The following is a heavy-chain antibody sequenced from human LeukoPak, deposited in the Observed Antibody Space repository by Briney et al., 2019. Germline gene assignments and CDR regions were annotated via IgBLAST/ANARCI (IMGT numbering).Heavy chain of an antibody. CDR1: GGSFSGYY. V-gene: IGHV4-34*01. CDR3: ARVRKTYYYGSGSYQLDY. CDR2: INHSGST. D-gene: IGHD3-10*01. J-gene: IGHJ4*02. Sequence: SETLSLTCAVYGGSFSGYYWSWIRQPPGKGLEWIGEINHSGSTNYNPSLKSRVTISVDMSKNQFSLKLSSVTAADTAVYYCARVRKTYYYGSGSYQLDYWGQGTLVTVSS.